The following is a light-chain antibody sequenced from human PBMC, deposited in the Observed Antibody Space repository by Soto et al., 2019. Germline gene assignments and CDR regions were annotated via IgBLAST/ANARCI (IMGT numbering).Light chain of an antibody. Sequence: DIVLTQSPDSLAVSLGERATINCKSSQSVLYSSNNKNYLAWYQQKPGQPPKLLIYWASTRESGVPDRFSGSGSGTDFTLTISSLQAEDVAVYYCQQSYSTLHTFGQGTKVDNK. CDR1: QSVLYSSNNKNY. CDR3: QQSYSTLHT. V-gene: IGKV4-1*01. J-gene: IGKJ1*01. CDR2: WAS.